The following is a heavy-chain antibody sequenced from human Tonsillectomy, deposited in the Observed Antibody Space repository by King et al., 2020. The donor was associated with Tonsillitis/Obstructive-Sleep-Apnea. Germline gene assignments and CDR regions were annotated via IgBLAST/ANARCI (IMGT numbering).Heavy chain of an antibody. Sequence: QLVQSGAEVKKPGASVKVSCKASGYTFTRNYVHWVRQAPGQGLEWRGIINPSDGITTYAQKFQGRVTMTTDTSTTTVNMELSSLRAEDTAVYYCVRDDKDGRHLDYWGQGSLVSVSS. V-gene: IGHV1-46*01. J-gene: IGHJ4*02. D-gene: IGHD2-15*01. CDR1: GYTFTRNY. CDR3: VRDDKDGRHLDY. CDR2: INPSDGIT.